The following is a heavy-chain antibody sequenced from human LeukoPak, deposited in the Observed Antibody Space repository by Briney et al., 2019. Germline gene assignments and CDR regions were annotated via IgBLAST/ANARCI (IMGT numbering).Heavy chain of an antibody. D-gene: IGHD4-23*01. Sequence: SETLSLTCTVSGGSISSSSYYWGWIRQPPGKGLEWIGSIYYSGSTYYNPSLKSRVTISVDTSKNQFSLNLTSVTAADTAVYYCARDPTTVVKRYFDYWGQGTLVTVSS. CDR2: IYYSGST. J-gene: IGHJ4*02. V-gene: IGHV4-39*07. CDR1: GGSISSSSYY. CDR3: ARDPTTVVKRYFDY.